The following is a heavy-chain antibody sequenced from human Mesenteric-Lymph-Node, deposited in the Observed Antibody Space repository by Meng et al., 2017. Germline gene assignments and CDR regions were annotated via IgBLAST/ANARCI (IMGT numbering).Heavy chain of an antibody. CDR2: ISTSGTTGTT. Sequence: QVQLPESCPGLVKPSETLSLICTVSGGSRSGHFWTWIRQPAGKELEWIGRISTSGTTGTTNHNPSLKSRVTMSVDTSKNQFSLRVTSVTAADTAVYYCARDDAVSGGNNWFDPWGQGTLVTVSS. CDR1: GGSRSGHF. CDR3: ARDDAVSGGNNWFDP. J-gene: IGHJ5*02. V-gene: IGHV4-4*07. D-gene: IGHD4-23*01.